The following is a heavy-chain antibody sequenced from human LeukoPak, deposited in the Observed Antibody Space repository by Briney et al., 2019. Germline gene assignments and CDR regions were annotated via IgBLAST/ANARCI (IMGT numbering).Heavy chain of an antibody. CDR3: ARDGRSGSYSDFDY. CDR1: GFTVSSNY. V-gene: IGHV3-66*02. CDR2: IYSGDST. Sequence: GGSLRLSCAASGFTVSSNYMSWVRQAPRKGLEWVSVIYSGDSTYYADSVKGRFTISRDNSKNTLYLQMNSLRAEDTAVYYCARDGRSGSYSDFDYWGQGTLVTVSS. D-gene: IGHD1-26*01. J-gene: IGHJ4*02.